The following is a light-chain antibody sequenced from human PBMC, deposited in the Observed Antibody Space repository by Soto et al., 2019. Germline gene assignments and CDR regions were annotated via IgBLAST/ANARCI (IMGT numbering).Light chain of an antibody. CDR1: QGISSH. CDR2: AAS. CDR3: QQVNSFPST. Sequence: IQLTQSPSSLSASVGDRVTITCRASQGISSHLAWYQQKPGKAPKLLIYAASTLQTGVPLRFSGGGSGTDFTLTLSSLQPEDFATYYCQQVNSFPSTFGQGTRLEIK. V-gene: IGKV1-9*01. J-gene: IGKJ5*01.